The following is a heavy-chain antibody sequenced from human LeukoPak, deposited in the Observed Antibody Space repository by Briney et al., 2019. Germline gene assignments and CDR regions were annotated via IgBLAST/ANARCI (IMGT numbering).Heavy chain of an antibody. CDR3: AREGGRYYYDSSGHGAFDY. CDR2: IRYDGSNK. CDR1: GFTFSSYG. D-gene: IGHD3-22*01. Sequence: GGSLRLSCAASGFTFSSYGMHWVRQAPGKGLEWVAFIRYDGSNKYYADSVKGRFTISRDNSKNTLYLQMNSLRAEDTAVYYCAREGGRYYYDSSGHGAFDYWGQGTLVTVSS. J-gene: IGHJ4*02. V-gene: IGHV3-30*02.